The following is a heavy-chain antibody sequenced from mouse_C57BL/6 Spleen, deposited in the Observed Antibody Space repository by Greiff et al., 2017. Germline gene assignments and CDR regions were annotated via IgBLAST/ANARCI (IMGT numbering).Heavy chain of an antibody. CDR2: ISDGGSYT. V-gene: IGHV5-4*01. J-gene: IGHJ4*01. Sequence: LVESGGGLVKPGGSLKLSCAASGFTFSSYAMSWVRQTPEKRLEWVATISDGGSYTYYPDNVKGRFTISRDNAKNNLYLQMSHLKSEDTAMYYCARDRYYAMDYWGQGTSVTVSS. CDR3: ARDRYYAMDY. CDR1: GFTFSSYA.